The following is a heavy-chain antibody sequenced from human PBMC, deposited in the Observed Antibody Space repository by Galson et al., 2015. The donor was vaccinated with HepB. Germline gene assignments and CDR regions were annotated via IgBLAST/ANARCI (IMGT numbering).Heavy chain of an antibody. D-gene: IGHD5-18*01. Sequence: ETLSLTCTVSGASISSSLYYWVWVRQPPEKGLEWIGSMYYTGNTYYKSSLKSRVTISADMSKNQFSLKVNSMTAADTAVYYCARAAGDSSTYANDYWGQGALVTVSS. CDR2: MYYTGNT. CDR1: GASISSSLYY. V-gene: IGHV4-39*07. CDR3: ARAAGDSSTYANDY. J-gene: IGHJ4*02.